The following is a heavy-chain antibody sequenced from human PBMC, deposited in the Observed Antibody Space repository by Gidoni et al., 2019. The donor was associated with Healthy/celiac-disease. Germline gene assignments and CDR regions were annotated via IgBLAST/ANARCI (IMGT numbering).Heavy chain of an antibody. D-gene: IGHD4-17*01. J-gene: IGHJ4*02. Sequence: QVQLQESGPGLVKPSETLSLTCTVSGYSISSGYYWGWIRQPPGKGLEWIGGIYQSGGTYYNPSLKSRVPISVDTSKNQFSLKLSSVTAADTAVYYCARVDYGDYSAGVYWGQGTLVTVSS. V-gene: IGHV4-38-2*02. CDR1: GYSISSGYY. CDR3: ARVDYGDYSAGVY. CDR2: IYQSGGT.